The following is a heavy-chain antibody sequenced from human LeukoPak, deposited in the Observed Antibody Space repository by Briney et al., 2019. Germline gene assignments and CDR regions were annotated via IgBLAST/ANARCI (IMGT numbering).Heavy chain of an antibody. CDR2: IYVSGST. J-gene: IGHJ4*02. CDR1: AASISSYY. Sequence: PSETLSLTCTVSAASISSYYWSWIRQPAGKGLERIGRIYVSGSTNYNPSLKSRVTMSVDTSKNQFSLKMSSVTAADTAVYYCARDPSYGAEGGGYWGQGTLVTVSS. CDR3: ARDPSYGAEGGGY. D-gene: IGHD4/OR15-4a*01. V-gene: IGHV4-4*07.